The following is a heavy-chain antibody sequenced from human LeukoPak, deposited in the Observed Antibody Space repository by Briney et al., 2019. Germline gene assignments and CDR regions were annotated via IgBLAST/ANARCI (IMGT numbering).Heavy chain of an antibody. V-gene: IGHV3-53*01. CDR3: ARVYELLFDY. CDR1: GVNGSRNY. D-gene: IGHD2-21*02. Sequence: GGALRLSCWASGVNGSRNYMRWVRQAPGEGPEWVSVIYSGGKTYYADSVKGRFTISRDNSKNTLYLQMNSLRAEDTAVYYCARVYELLFDYWGQGTLVTVSS. CDR2: IYSGGKT. J-gene: IGHJ4*02.